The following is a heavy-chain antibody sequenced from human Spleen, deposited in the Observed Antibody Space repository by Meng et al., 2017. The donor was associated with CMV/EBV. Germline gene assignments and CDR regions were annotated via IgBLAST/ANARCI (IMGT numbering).Heavy chain of an antibody. CDR1: GFTFRSYW. CDR3: ARERASCGGDCLDY. J-gene: IGHJ4*02. D-gene: IGHD2-21*01. Sequence: GESLKISCAASGFTFRSYWMSWVRQAPGKGLEWVANIKDDGSEIHYADFVKGRFIMSRDNAKNSMYLQMNSLRVDDTAVYYCARERASCGGDCLDYWGQGTLVTVSS. V-gene: IGHV3-7*01. CDR2: IKDDGSEI.